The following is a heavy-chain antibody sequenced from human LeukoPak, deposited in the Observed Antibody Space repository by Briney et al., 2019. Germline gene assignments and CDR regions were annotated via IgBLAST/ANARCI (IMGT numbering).Heavy chain of an antibody. V-gene: IGHV1-69*05. CDR3: ASSYGSGSYYLFDY. J-gene: IGHJ4*02. D-gene: IGHD3-10*01. CDR2: IIPIFGTA. CDR1: GGSFRSNA. Sequence: ASVKVSCKASGGSFRSNAISWVRQAPGQGLEWMGEIIPIFGTANYAQKFQGRVTITTDESTSTAYMELSSLRSEDTAVYYCASSYGSGSYYLFDYWGQGTLVTVSS.